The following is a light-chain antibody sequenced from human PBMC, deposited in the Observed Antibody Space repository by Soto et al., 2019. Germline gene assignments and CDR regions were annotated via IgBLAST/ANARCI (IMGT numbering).Light chain of an antibody. J-gene: IGKJ4*02. CDR3: QQYNSYPLT. CDR2: DAS. Sequence: DIQMTQSPSTLYASVGDKVTITCRASQSISSWLAWYQQKPGKAPKLLIYDASSLESGVPSRFSGSGSGTEFTLTISSLQPDDFATYYCQQYNSYPLTFGGGTKVDIK. V-gene: IGKV1-5*01. CDR1: QSISSW.